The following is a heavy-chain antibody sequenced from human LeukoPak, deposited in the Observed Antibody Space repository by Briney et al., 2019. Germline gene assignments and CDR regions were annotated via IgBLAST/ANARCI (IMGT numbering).Heavy chain of an antibody. V-gene: IGHV1-46*01. D-gene: IGHD1-14*01. Sequence: ASVKVSCKASGYTFTGYYMHWVRQAPGQGLEWMGIINPSGGSTSYAQKFQGRVAMTRDTSTSTVYMELSSLRSEDTAVYYCARRTSRYYFDYWGQGTLVTVSS. CDR2: INPSGGST. CDR1: GYTFTGYY. CDR3: ARRTSRYYFDY. J-gene: IGHJ4*02.